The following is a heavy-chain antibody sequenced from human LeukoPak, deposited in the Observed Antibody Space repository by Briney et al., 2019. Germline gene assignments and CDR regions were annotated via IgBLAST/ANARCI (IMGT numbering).Heavy chain of an antibody. CDR2: ISSSGSTI. V-gene: IGHV3-11*04. Sequence: GGSLRLSCAASGFTFSDYYMSWIRQAPGKGLEWVSYISSSGSTIYYADSVKGRFTISRDNAKNSLYLQMNSLRAEDTAVYYCARASSRTVLRFLEWLLDYWGQGPLVTVSS. D-gene: IGHD3-3*01. J-gene: IGHJ4*02. CDR1: GFTFSDYY. CDR3: ARASSRTVLRFLEWLLDY.